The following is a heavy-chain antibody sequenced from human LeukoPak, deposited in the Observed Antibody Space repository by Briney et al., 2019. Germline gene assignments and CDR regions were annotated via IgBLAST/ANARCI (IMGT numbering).Heavy chain of an antibody. CDR1: GFIFNNYA. Sequence: GGPLRLSCAGSGFIFNNYAMHGVRQPPGKGLEWVSGISWNSGSIDYADSVKGRFTISRDNAKNSLYLQMNSLRVEDMAFYYCAKDNRRHYTSGPNPDSLHWGQGALVTVSS. CDR2: ISWNSGSI. CDR3: AKDNRRHYTSGPNPDSLH. D-gene: IGHD6-19*01. J-gene: IGHJ4*02. V-gene: IGHV3-9*03.